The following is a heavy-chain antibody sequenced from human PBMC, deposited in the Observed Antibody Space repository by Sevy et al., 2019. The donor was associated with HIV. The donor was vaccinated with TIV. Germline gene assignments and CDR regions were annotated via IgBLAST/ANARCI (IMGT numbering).Heavy chain of an antibody. V-gene: IGHV3-49*03. CDR2: IKSKTYGGTT. J-gene: IGHJ6*02. CDR1: GFTFGDYA. CDR3: SRVQGTSSPYTYFGMDV. Sequence: GGSLRLSCTASGFTFGDYAMSWLRQAPGKGLEWVGFIKSKTYGGTTEYAASVKGRFTISRDDSKSIAYLQMNSLKTEDTALYYCSRVQGTSSPYTYFGMDVWGQGTTVTVS. D-gene: IGHD2-21*01.